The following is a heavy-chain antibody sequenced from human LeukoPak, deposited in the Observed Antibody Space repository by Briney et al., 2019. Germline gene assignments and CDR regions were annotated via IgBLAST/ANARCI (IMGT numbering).Heavy chain of an antibody. V-gene: IGHV3-33*03. D-gene: IGHD2-15*01. CDR3: AKVGFCSGGSCYSAEYFQH. J-gene: IGHJ1*01. Sequence: GGSLRLSCAASGFTFSSYGMHWVRQAPGKGLEWVAVIWYDGTNKYYADSVKGRFTISRDKSKNTLYLQMNSLRAEDTAVYYCAKVGFCSGGSCYSAEYFQHWGQGTLVTVSS. CDR1: GFTFSSYG. CDR2: IWYDGTNK.